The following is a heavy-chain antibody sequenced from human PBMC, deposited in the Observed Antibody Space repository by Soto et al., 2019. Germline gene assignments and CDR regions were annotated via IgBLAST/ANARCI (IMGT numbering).Heavy chain of an antibody. Sequence: DVQLVESGGGLVQPGGSLRLSCAASGFSFRDHSMYWVRQAPGKGLEWISYIRGTTTISYADSVKGRFTISRDNAENSLYLQMNSLRDEDTAVYYCARDLSWAFDHWGQGALVTVSS. J-gene: IGHJ4*02. CDR3: ARDLSWAFDH. V-gene: IGHV3-48*02. D-gene: IGHD6-13*01. CDR2: IRGTTTI. CDR1: GFSFRDHS.